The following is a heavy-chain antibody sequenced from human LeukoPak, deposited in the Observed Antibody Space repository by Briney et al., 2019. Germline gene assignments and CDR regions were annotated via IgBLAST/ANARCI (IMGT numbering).Heavy chain of an antibody. CDR2: MNSGGET. CDR3: ARGGSMVRGVL. Sequence: GGSLRLSCVVSGFTVSGDLMNWVRQAPGKGLEWVSAMNSGGETYYADSVRGRFIISRDKSRNTLYLQMNSLRVDDTAVYYCARGGSMVRGVLWGQGTLVTVSS. V-gene: IGHV3-53*01. J-gene: IGHJ4*02. D-gene: IGHD3-10*01. CDR1: GFTVSGDL.